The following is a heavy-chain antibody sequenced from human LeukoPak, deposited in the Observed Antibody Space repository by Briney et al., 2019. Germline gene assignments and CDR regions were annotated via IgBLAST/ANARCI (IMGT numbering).Heavy chain of an antibody. CDR1: GFTFSSYA. J-gene: IGHJ4*02. CDR3: AKVVWPRLYPYYFDY. Sequence: TGGSLRLSCAASGFTFSSYAMSWVRQAPGKGLEWVSAISAGGGSTYYADSVKGRFTISRDNSKNTLYLQMNSLRAEDTAVYYCAKVVWPRLYPYYFDYWGQGTLVTDSS. V-gene: IGHV3-23*01. D-gene: IGHD3-16*01. CDR2: ISAGGGST.